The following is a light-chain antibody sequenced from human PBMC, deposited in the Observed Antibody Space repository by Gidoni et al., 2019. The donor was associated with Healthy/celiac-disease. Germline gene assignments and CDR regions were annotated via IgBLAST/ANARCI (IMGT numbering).Light chain of an antibody. CDR3: QKSNSTPRRT. J-gene: IGKJ1*01. V-gene: IGKV1-39*01. CDR1: QSISSY. Sequence: IRMPHSPSPLSESVGDRVTITCRASQSISSYLNWYQQKPGKVPKLLIYAASILQPGVPSRFSGSGSGTDFTLTISSLQPEDVATYYCQKSNSTPRRTFGQGTKVEIK. CDR2: AAS.